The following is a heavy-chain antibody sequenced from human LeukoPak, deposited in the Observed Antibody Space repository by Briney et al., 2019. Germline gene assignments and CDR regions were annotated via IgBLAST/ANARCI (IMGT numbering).Heavy chain of an antibody. J-gene: IGHJ5*02. D-gene: IGHD3-10*01. Sequence: GGSLRLSCAPSGFSFSSCVMSWVRQAPGKGLEWVSAISGSGGSTYYEDSVKGRFTISTDNSKTTLYLQMNSLRAEDTDVYYCAKTPYYYGSGNNWFDPWGQGTLVTVSS. CDR2: ISGSGGST. CDR3: AKTPYYYGSGNNWFDP. V-gene: IGHV3-23*01. CDR1: GFSFSSCV.